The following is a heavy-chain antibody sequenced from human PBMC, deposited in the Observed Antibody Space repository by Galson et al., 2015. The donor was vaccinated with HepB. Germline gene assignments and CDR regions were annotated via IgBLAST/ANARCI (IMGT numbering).Heavy chain of an antibody. CDR1: EYILSEYA. V-gene: IGHV1-3*01. Sequence: SVKVSCKASEYILSEYALHWVRQAPGQRPEWMGWINRGNEKTGFSQKFQGRVTITRDTSANTAYMELSSLRPEDTAIYYCARIGMGTPSDYWGQGTLVTVSS. CDR3: ARIGMGTPSDY. J-gene: IGHJ4*02. CDR2: INRGNEKT. D-gene: IGHD4-23*01.